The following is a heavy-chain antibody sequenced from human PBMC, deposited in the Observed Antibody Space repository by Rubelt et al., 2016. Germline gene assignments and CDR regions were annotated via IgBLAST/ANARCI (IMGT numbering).Heavy chain of an antibody. CDR3: AKDIAGGWSKGPEL. CDR2: MTGSDNT. Sequence: EVQLVESGGCLIQPGGSLRLSCAVSGFTVSVNYMSWVRQAPGKGLEWVSDMTGSDNTFYADSVKGRLTISRDNSKDRWYLQMNSLRAEDTAVDYCAKDIAGGWSKGPELWGQGTLVTVSS. CDR1: GFTVSVNY. J-gene: IGHJ4*02. V-gene: IGHV3-53*01. D-gene: IGHD6-19*01.